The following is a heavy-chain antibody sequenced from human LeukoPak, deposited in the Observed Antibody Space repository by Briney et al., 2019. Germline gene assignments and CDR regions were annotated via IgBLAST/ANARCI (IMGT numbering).Heavy chain of an antibody. CDR2: IYPGDSDT. Sequence: GESLQISCKGSGYSFTSYWIGWVRQMPGKGLEWMGIIYPGDSDTRYSPSFQGQVTISADKSISTAYLQWSSLKASDTAMYYCARGHHPSYYYYYMDVWGKGTTVTVSS. CDR3: ARGHHPSYYYYYMDV. J-gene: IGHJ6*03. V-gene: IGHV5-51*01. CDR1: GYSFTSYW.